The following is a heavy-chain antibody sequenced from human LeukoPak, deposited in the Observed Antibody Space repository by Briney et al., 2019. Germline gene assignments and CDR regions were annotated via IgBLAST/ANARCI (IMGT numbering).Heavy chain of an antibody. CDR2: ISYDGSYK. J-gene: IGHJ4*02. D-gene: IGHD6-19*01. Sequence: PGRSLRLSCAASGFTFSSYGMHWVRQAPGKGLEWVAVISYDGSYKYSADSVKGRFTISRDNSKNTLYLQMNSLRAEDTAVYYCAREAESAVAGSYYFDYWGQGTLVTVSS. CDR3: AREAESAVAGSYYFDY. CDR1: GFTFSSYG. V-gene: IGHV3-30*03.